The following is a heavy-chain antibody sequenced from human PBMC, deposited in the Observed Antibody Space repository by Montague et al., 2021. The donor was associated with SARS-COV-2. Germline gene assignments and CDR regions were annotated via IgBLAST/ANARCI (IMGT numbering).Heavy chain of an antibody. CDR2: ISYDGSNK. CDR3: ARDGREGLLWFGELLFGWFDP. Sequence: SLRLSCAASGFTFSSYAMHWVRQAPGKGLEWVAVISYDGSNKYYXDSVKGRFTISRDNSKNTLYLQMNSLRAEDTAVYYCARDGREGLLWFGELLFGWFDPWGQGNLVTVSS. J-gene: IGHJ5*02. D-gene: IGHD3-10*01. CDR1: GFTFSSYA. V-gene: IGHV3-30*04.